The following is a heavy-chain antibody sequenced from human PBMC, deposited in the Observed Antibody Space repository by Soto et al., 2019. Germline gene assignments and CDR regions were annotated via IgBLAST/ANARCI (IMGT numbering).Heavy chain of an antibody. CDR2: IDPSDSQT. CDR1: GYSFAGYW. J-gene: IGHJ4*02. CDR3: ARLYYYDSSGDY. D-gene: IGHD3-22*01. V-gene: IGHV5-10-1*01. Sequence: GESLKISCKGSGYSFAGYWITWVRQMPGKGLEWMGRIDPSDSQTYYSPSFQGHVTISADKSISTAYLQWSSLKASDTAMYYCARLYYYDSSGDYWGQGTLVTVSS.